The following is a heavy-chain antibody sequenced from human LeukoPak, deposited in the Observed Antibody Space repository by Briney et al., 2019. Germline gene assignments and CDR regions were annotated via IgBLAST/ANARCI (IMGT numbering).Heavy chain of an antibody. CDR3: ARERYYYGSGSRNWFDP. V-gene: IGHV1-46*01. D-gene: IGHD3-10*01. CDR1: GYTLTELS. J-gene: IGHJ5*02. CDR2: INPSGGST. Sequence: GASVKVSCKVSGYTLTELSMHWVRQAPGQGLEWMGIINPSGGSTSYAQKFQGRVTMTRDTSTSTVYMELSSLRSEDTAVYYCARERYYYGSGSRNWFDPWGQGTLVTVSS.